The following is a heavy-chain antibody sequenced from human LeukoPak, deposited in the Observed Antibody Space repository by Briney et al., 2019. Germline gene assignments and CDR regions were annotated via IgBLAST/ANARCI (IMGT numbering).Heavy chain of an antibody. D-gene: IGHD3-9*01. J-gene: IGHJ4*02. Sequence: GGSLRLSCAASGFTFSSFAMTWVRQAPGKGLEWVSTISGSGISTYYADSVKGRFTISRDNSKNTLFLQMSSLRAEDTVLYYCAKGDNDILTGYYNSFDYWGQGTLVTVSS. V-gene: IGHV3-23*01. CDR1: GFTFSSFA. CDR3: AKGDNDILTGYYNSFDY. CDR2: ISGSGIST.